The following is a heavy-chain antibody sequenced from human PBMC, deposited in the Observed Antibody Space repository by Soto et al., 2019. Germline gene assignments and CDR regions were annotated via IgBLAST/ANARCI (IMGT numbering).Heavy chain of an antibody. CDR3: ARGQWSAVVVIPFDY. D-gene: IGHD3-22*01. J-gene: IGHJ4*02. CDR2: INPSGGST. V-gene: IGHV1-46*01. CDR1: GYTFTRYY. Sequence: ASVKVSFKASGYTFTRYYTHWVRQAPGQGLEWMGIINPSGGSTSYAQKFQGRVTMTRDTSTSTVYMELSSLRSEDTAVYYCARGQWSAVVVIPFDYWGQGTLVTVSS.